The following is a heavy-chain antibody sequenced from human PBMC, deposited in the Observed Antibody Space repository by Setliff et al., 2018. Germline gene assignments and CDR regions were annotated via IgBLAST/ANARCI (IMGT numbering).Heavy chain of an antibody. Sequence: ASVKVSCKASGYTFTSYDINWVRQATGQGLEWMGWMNPNSGNTGYAQKLQGRVTMTTDTSTSTAYMELRSLRSDDPAVYYCARERGGGGLDYYYYGMDVWGQGTTVTVSS. V-gene: IGHV1-8*01. CDR3: ARERGGGGLDYYYYGMDV. CDR1: GYTFTSYD. D-gene: IGHD3-10*01. J-gene: IGHJ6*02. CDR2: MNPNSGNT.